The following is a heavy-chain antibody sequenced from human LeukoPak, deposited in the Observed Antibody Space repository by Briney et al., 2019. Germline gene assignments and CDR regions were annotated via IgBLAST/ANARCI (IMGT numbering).Heavy chain of an antibody. CDR2: IYYSGST. D-gene: IGHD3-10*01. CDR1: GGSISSYY. J-gene: IGHJ4*02. Sequence: SETLSLTCTVSGGSISSYYWSWIRQPPGKGLEWIGYIYYSGSTNYNPSLKSRVTISVDTSKNQFSLKLSSVTAADTAVDYCARDPIFGSGFDYWGQGTLVTVSS. CDR3: ARDPIFGSGFDY. V-gene: IGHV4-59*01.